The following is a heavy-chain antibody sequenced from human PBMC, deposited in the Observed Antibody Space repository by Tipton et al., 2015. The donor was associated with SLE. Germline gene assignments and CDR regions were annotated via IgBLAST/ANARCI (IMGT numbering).Heavy chain of an antibody. V-gene: IGHV4-31*03. CDR2: IYDTETT. Sequence: TLSLTCTVSGGSISSGNYYWTWIRQHPGKGLEWIGYIYDTETTYHNPSLKSRVTMSIDRSKNHFSLRLRSVSAADTAVYYCAGAPRSSRWYVYWGQGTLVTVSS. CDR1: GGSISSGNYY. CDR3: AGAPRSSRWYVY. D-gene: IGHD6-13*01. J-gene: IGHJ4*02.